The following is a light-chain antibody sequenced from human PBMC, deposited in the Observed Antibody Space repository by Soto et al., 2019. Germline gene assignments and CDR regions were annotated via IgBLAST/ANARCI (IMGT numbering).Light chain of an antibody. CDR1: QSVSSN. CDR3: QQYNNWPFT. CDR2: GAS. Sequence: EIVMTQSPATLSLSPGERATLSCRASQSVSSNLAWYQQKPGQAPRLLIYGASTRATGIPARFSGSGSGTEFTLTISSLQSEDFAVYYCQQYNNWPFTFGPGTKVDIK. V-gene: IGKV3D-15*01. J-gene: IGKJ3*01.